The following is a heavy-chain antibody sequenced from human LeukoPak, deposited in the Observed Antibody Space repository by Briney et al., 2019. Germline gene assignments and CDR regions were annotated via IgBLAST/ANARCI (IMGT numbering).Heavy chain of an antibody. J-gene: IGHJ4*02. V-gene: IGHV3-48*03. CDR2: ISSSGSTI. D-gene: IGHD3-22*01. Sequence: PGGSLRLSCAASGFTFSSYEMNWVRQAPGKGLEWVSYISSSGSTIYYADSVKGRFTISRDNAKNSLYLQMNSLRAEDTAVYYCARGAFYYDSSGYQNFDYWGQGTLVTVSS. CDR3: ARGAFYYDSSGYQNFDY. CDR1: GFTFSSYE.